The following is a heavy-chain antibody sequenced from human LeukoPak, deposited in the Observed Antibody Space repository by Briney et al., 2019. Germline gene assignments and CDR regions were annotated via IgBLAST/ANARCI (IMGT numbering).Heavy chain of an antibody. CDR3: ARAGYDSSGYYSY. Sequence: PGESLKISCKASGYIFTNYYMHRLRQAPGQGLEWVGLINPTGGSTTYAQKFQGRVTMTRDTSTTTVYMEVSSLRSEDTAVYYCARAGYDSSGYYSYWGQGTLVTVSS. J-gene: IGHJ4*02. V-gene: IGHV1-46*01. D-gene: IGHD3-22*01. CDR1: GYIFTNYY. CDR2: INPTGGST.